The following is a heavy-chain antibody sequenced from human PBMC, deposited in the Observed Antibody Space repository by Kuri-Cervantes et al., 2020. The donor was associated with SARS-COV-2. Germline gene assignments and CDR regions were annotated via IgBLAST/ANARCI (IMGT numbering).Heavy chain of an antibody. CDR1: GGTLSSYA. J-gene: IGHJ3*02. Sequence: SVKVSCKASGGTLSSYAISWVRQAPGQGLEWMGRIIPIFGIANYAQKFQGRVTITADKSTSTAYMELSCPRSEDTAVYYCARRVVVTAILDDAFDIWGQGTMVTVSS. D-gene: IGHD2-21*02. V-gene: IGHV1-69*04. CDR3: ARRVVVTAILDDAFDI. CDR2: IIPIFGIA.